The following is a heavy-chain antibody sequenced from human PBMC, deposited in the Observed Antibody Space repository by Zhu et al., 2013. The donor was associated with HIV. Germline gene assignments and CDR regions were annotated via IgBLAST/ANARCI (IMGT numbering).Heavy chain of an antibody. CDR1: GGSFSGSH. D-gene: IGHD2-2*01. V-gene: IGHV1-8*02. CDR3: ARGGVVVPAANWFDP. CDR2: MNPNSGNT. J-gene: IGHJ5*02. Sequence: QVQLEQSGAEMKKPGSSMKVSCKTFGGSFSGSHFTWVRLAPGQGLEWVGWMNPNSGNTGYAQKFQGRVTMTRNTSISTAYMELSSLRSEDTAVYYCARGGVVVPAANWFDPWGQGTLVTVSS.